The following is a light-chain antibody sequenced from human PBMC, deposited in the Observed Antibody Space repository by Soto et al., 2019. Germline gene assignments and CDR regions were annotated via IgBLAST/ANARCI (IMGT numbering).Light chain of an antibody. CDR3: QQVDSYPLT. J-gene: IGKJ4*01. Sequence: DIQFTQSPSFLSASVGDRVTITCRASQGISSYLAWYQQKPGKAPNLLIYGASTLQSGVPSRFSGSGSGTEFTLTISSLQPEDFATYYCQQVDSYPLTFGGGTKVEI. CDR1: QGISSY. CDR2: GAS. V-gene: IGKV1-9*01.